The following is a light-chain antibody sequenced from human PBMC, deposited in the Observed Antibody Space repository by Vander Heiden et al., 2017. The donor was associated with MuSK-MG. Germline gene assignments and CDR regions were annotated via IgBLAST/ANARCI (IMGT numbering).Light chain of an antibody. J-gene: IGKJ4*01. Sequence: DIQMTQSPSSLSASVGDRVTITCRASQGFNNYLAWFQQKPGKAPKSLFYTASTLQSVVPSKFSGTGSGTDFTLTSSSLQPEDFATYYCQQYDSHPLTFGGGTRVEIK. CDR1: QGFNNY. V-gene: IGKV1-16*02. CDR2: TAS. CDR3: QQYDSHPLT.